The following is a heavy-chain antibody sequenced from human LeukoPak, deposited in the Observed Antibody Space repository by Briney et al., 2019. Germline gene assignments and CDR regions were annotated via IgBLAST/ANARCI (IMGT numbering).Heavy chain of an antibody. CDR2: IYSDGDGGST. D-gene: IGHD3-10*01. J-gene: IGHJ4*02. Sequence: GGSLRLSCAASGFTFSSYGIHWVRQAPGKGLEWVSVIYSDGDGGSTYYADSVKGRFTISRDNSKNTLYLQMNSLRAEDTAVYYCARDWSDYGSGKGEPFDCWGQGTLVTVSS. CDR1: GFTFSSYG. CDR3: ARDWSDYGSGKGEPFDC. V-gene: IGHV3-NL1*01.